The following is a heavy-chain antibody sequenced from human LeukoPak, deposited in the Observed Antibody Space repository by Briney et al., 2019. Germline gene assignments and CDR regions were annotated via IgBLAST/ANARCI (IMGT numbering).Heavy chain of an antibody. CDR1: GFTFSSYA. V-gene: IGHV3-23*01. CDR3: ARDPPFIIGTTFFDY. Sequence: GGSLRLSCAASGFTFSSYAVSWVRQAPGKGLEWVSSLSGSGDTTYYADSVKGRFTISRDNAKNSLYLQMNSLRAEDTAVYYCARDPPFIIGTTFFDYWGQGTLVTVSS. J-gene: IGHJ4*02. CDR2: LSGSGDTT. D-gene: IGHD1-20*01.